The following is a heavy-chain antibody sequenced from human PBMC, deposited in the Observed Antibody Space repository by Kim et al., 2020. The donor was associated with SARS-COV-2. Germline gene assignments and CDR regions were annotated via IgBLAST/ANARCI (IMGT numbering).Heavy chain of an antibody. Sequence: GGSLRLSCAASGFTFSGYGMHWVRQVPGKGLEWVAFTWYDGSKNYYADFVKGRFTISRDNSKNTLFLDIDSLRVEDTAIYFCVRHALFGAAPGNYFDYWG. V-gene: IGHV3-33*08. J-gene: IGHJ4*01. CDR3: VRHALFGAAPGNYFDY. CDR1: GFTFSGYG. D-gene: IGHD6-13*01. CDR2: TWYDGSKN.